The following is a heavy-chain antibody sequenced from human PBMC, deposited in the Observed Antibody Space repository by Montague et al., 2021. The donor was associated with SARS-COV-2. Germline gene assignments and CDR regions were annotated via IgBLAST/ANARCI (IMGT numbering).Heavy chain of an antibody. Sequence: CAISGDSVSRDSVAWNWIRQSPSRGLEWLGRTYYRSEWYMDYALSLNSRMTINPDTSKNEFSLHLNSVTPDDTAVYYCARAERGSCGDGNCYQYFFNYWGQGTLVTVSS. D-gene: IGHD2-15*01. CDR3: ARAERGSCGDGNCYQYFFNY. CDR1: GDSVSRDSVA. CDR2: TYYRSEWYM. V-gene: IGHV6-1*01. J-gene: IGHJ4*02.